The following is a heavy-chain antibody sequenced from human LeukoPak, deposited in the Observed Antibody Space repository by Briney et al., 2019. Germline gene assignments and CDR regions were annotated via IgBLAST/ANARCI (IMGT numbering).Heavy chain of an antibody. V-gene: IGHV4-34*01. CDR3: ATYHYGSGSYHNHPNFDS. CDR2: IKNRGGT. CDR1: GGSFSGYY. Sequence: SETLSLTCAVSGGSFSGYYWSWIRQPPGKGLEWVGEIKNRGGTTYNPSLKSRVTISLDTSKTQVSLKLNSVTAADTAVYYCATYHYGSGSYHNHPNFDSWGQGTLVTVSS. J-gene: IGHJ4*02. D-gene: IGHD3-10*01.